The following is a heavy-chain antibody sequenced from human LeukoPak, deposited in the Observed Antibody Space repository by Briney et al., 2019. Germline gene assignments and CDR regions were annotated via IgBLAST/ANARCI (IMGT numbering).Heavy chain of an antibody. Sequence: GASVKVSCKASGYTFTGYYMHWVRQAPGQGLEWMGWINPNSGGTNYAQKFQGRVTMTRDTSISTAYMELSRLRSDDTAVYYCARDRYSGYDNPWDYWGQGTLVTVSS. D-gene: IGHD5-12*01. CDR3: ARDRYSGYDNPWDY. J-gene: IGHJ4*02. CDR2: INPNSGGT. CDR1: GYTFTGYY. V-gene: IGHV1-2*02.